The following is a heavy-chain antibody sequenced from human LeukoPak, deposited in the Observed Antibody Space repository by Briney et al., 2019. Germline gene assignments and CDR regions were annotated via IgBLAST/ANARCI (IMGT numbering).Heavy chain of an antibody. Sequence: GGSLRLSCAASGFTVSNSYMSWVRQAPGGGLEWVSVSYSGGTIAYADSVKGRFTISRDNSKNTVYLQMNSLRAEDTAVYYCARDRLRWYFDYWGQGTLVTVSS. CDR2: SYSGGTI. CDR3: ARDRLRWYFDY. V-gene: IGHV3-66*01. D-gene: IGHD4-23*01. J-gene: IGHJ4*02. CDR1: GFTVSNSY.